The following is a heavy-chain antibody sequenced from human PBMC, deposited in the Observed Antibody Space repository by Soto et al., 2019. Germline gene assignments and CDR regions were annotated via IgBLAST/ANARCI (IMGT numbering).Heavy chain of an antibody. CDR3: ARVFDFWSGYDRNLIAV. J-gene: IGHJ6*02. CDR1: GGTFSSYA. D-gene: IGHD3-3*01. Sequence: SVKVSCKASGGTFSSYAISWVRQAPGQGLEWMGGIIPIFGTANYAQKFQGRVTITADESTSTAYMELSSLRSEDTAVYYCARVFDFWSGYDRNLIAVWSQGSTVT. V-gene: IGHV1-69*13. CDR2: IIPIFGTA.